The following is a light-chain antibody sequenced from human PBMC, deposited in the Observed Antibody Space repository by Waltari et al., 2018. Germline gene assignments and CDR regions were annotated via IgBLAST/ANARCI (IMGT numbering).Light chain of an antibody. CDR2: DNS. CDR3: QVWDSNIDHGV. CDR1: NIYSYS. V-gene: IGLV3-21*02. J-gene: IGLJ3*02. Sequence: VLTQPPSLSVAPGQTAKITWGRNNIYSYSLLWYRQKPGQAPGVVLYDNSDRPSGVRGRVSGSNSGSTATLTISRVEAGDEADYYCQVWDSNIDHGVFGGGTKLTVL.